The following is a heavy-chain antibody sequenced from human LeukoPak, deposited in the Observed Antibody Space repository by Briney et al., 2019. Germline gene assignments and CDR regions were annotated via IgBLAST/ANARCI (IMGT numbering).Heavy chain of an antibody. Sequence: PSETLSLTCTVSGNSISSGDNYWSWIRQPAGKGPEWIGRIYTSGSTNYNPSLKSRVTISVDTSKNQFSLKLSSVTAADTAVYYCARGQTIFGVVIYPRNILRFDPWGQGTLVTVSS. V-gene: IGHV4-61*02. D-gene: IGHD3-3*01. J-gene: IGHJ5*02. CDR3: ARGQTIFGVVIYPRNILRFDP. CDR2: IYTSGST. CDR1: GNSISSGDNY.